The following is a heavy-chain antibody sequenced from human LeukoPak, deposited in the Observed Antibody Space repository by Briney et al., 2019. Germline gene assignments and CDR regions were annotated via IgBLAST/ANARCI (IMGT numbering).Heavy chain of an antibody. J-gene: IGHJ4*02. CDR2: ISAYNGNT. CDR3: ARDDRGLLWFGELRVGFDY. Sequence: ASVKVSCKASGYTFTSYGISWVRQAPGQGLEWMGWISAYNGNTNYAQKLQGRVTMTTDTSTSTAYMELRSLRSDDTAVYYCARDDRGLLWFGELRVGFDYWGQGTLVTVSS. D-gene: IGHD3-10*01. V-gene: IGHV1-18*01. CDR1: GYTFTSYG.